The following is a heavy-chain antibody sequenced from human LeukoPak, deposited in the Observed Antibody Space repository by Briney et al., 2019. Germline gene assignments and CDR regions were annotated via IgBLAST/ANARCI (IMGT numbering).Heavy chain of an antibody. CDR2: IYPGDSDT. CDR3: ARFRYSGSYYFDY. CDR1: GYSFTSYW. V-gene: IGHV5-51*01. Sequence: PGESLKISCKGSGYSFTSYWIGWVRQMPGKGLEWMGIIYPGDSDTKYSPSFRGQVTISVEKSISTAYLQWSSLKASDTAMYYCARFRYSGSYYFDYWGQGTLVTVSS. J-gene: IGHJ4*02. D-gene: IGHD1-26*01.